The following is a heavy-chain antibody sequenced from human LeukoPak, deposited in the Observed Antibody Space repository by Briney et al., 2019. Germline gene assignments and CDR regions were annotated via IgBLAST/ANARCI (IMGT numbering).Heavy chain of an antibody. CDR3: AKTRYSFDSSGLDY. CDR1: RFTFSDYG. J-gene: IGHJ4*02. Sequence: GGSPRLSCAASRFTFSDYGMGWVRQPPGKGLEWVSSISGNGDSTYYADSAKGRFTITRDNSENTLYLQMNSLRAEDTAVYYCAKTRYSFDSSGLDYWGQGTLVTVSS. CDR2: ISGNGDST. V-gene: IGHV3-23*01. D-gene: IGHD3-22*01.